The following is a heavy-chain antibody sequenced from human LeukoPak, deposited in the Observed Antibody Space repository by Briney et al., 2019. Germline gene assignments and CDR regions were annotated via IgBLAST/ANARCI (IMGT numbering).Heavy chain of an antibody. CDR1: GGTFSSYA. D-gene: IGHD2-2*01. CDR2: IIPIFGTA. J-gene: IGHJ5*02. V-gene: IGHV1-69*05. Sequence: SVKVSCKASGGTFSSYAISWVRQAPGQGLEWMGGIIPIFGTANYAQKSQGRVTITTDESTSTAYMELSSLRSEDTAVYYCARDRTRQNCSSTSCYWPWFDPWGQGTLVTVSS. CDR3: ARDRTRQNCSSTSCYWPWFDP.